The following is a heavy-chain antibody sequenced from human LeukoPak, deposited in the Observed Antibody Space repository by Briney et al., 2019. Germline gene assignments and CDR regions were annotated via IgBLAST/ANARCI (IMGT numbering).Heavy chain of an antibody. D-gene: IGHD3-16*02. CDR3: ARDKNYRFDY. J-gene: IGHJ4*02. CDR2: ISANSGKT. V-gene: IGHV1-18*01. Sequence: ASVKVSFKASGYTFTDNGISWVRQAPGEGLEWMGWISANSGKTNYAQRFQGRVTMTRETSPSTVYMELRSLRSDDTAVYFCARDKNYRFDYWGQGTLVSVTS. CDR1: GYTFTDNG.